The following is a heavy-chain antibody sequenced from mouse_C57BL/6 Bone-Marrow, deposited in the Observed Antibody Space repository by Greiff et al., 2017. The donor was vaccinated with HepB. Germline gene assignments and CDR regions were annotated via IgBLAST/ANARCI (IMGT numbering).Heavy chain of an antibody. CDR1: GYSITSGYD. J-gene: IGHJ2*01. D-gene: IGHD1-1*01. V-gene: IGHV3-1*01. Sequence: EVQLQESGPGMVKPSQSLSLTCTVTGYSITSGYDWHWIRHFPGNKLEWMGYISYSGSTNYNPSLKSRISITHDTSKNHFFLKLNSVTTEDTATYYCAREDYYGLDYWGQGTTLTVSS. CDR2: ISYSGST. CDR3: AREDYYGLDY.